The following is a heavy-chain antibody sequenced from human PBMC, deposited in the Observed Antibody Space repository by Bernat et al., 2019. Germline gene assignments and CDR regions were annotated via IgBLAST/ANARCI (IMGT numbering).Heavy chain of an antibody. CDR3: ARGALTTVTTRHYQAFDI. CDR2: INPSGGST. CDR1: GYTFTSYY. V-gene: IGHV1-46*03. D-gene: IGHD4-17*01. Sequence: QVQLVQSGAEVKKPGASVKVSCKASGYTFTSYYMHWVRQAPGQGLEWMGIINPSGGSTSYAQKFQGRVTMTRDTSTSTVYMELSSLRSEDTAVYYCARGALTTVTTRHYQAFDIWGQGTMVTVSS. J-gene: IGHJ3*02.